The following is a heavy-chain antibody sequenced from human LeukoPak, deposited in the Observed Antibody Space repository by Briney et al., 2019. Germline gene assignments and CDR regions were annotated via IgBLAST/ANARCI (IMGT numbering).Heavy chain of an antibody. CDR1: GFTFNSYW. V-gene: IGHV3-74*01. Sequence: GGSLRLPCAASGFTFNSYWMHWVRQAPGKGLVWVSHIINDGSRTSYADSVKGRFTISRDNAKNTVYLQMNSLRAEDTAVYYCVRGGVWGISSNWFEYWGQGVLVTVSA. J-gene: IGHJ5*01. CDR2: IINDGSRT. CDR3: VRGGVWGISSNWFEY. D-gene: IGHD7-27*01.